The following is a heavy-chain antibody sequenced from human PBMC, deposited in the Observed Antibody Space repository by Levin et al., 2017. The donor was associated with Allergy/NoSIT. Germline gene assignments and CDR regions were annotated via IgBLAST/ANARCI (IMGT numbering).Heavy chain of an antibody. Sequence: SETLSLTCAVYGEESFRGYYWSWIRQAPGKGLEWVGEINQSGRTNYNPSLRSRVTISVDTSKKQFSLKLRSLTAADTAMYYCARGYGNFDYWGQGTLVTVSS. CDR2: INQSGRT. V-gene: IGHV4-34*01. J-gene: IGHJ4*02. CDR3: ARGYGNFDY. CDR1: GEESFRGYY. D-gene: IGHD3-10*01.